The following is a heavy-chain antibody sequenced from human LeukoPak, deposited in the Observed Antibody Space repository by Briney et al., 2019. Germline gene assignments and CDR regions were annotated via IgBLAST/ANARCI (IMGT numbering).Heavy chain of an antibody. CDR1: GFTFSSYG. V-gene: IGHV3-33*06. Sequence: GGSLRLSCAASGFTFSSYGMHWVRQAPGKGLEWVAVIWYDGSNKYYADSVKGRFTISRDNSKNTLYLQMNSLRAEDTAVYYYAKHLNYYYMDVWGKGTTVTVSS. CDR3: AKHLNYYYMDV. CDR2: IWYDGSNK. J-gene: IGHJ6*03.